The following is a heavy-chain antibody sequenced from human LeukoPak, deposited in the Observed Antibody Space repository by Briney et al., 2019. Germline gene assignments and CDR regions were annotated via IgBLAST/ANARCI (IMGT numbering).Heavy chain of an antibody. Sequence: GSLRLSCTFSGLTFRNYWGNWVRQAPGKGLEWVANINPGGNEIRSVDSVKGRSSISRDNAKNSLDLQMSSLRVEDTAVYYCMSWGTDNHWGQGILVTVSS. V-gene: IGHV3-7*01. J-gene: IGHJ4*02. CDR3: MSWGTDNH. D-gene: IGHD1-1*01. CDR1: GLTFRNYW. CDR2: INPGGNEI.